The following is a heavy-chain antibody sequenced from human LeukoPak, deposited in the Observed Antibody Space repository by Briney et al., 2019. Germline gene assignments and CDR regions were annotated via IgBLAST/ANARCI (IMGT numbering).Heavy chain of an antibody. CDR3: ARGGGLYGSGSYLYYGMDV. V-gene: IGHV4-39*07. D-gene: IGHD3-10*01. CDR1: GGSISSSSYY. J-gene: IGHJ6*02. CDR2: IYYSGST. Sequence: PSETLSLTCTVSGGSISSSSYYWGWIRQPPGKGLEWIGSIYYSGSTNYNPSLKSRVTISVDKSKNQFSLKLSSVTAADTAVYYCARGGGLYGSGSYLYYGMDVWGQGTTVTVSS.